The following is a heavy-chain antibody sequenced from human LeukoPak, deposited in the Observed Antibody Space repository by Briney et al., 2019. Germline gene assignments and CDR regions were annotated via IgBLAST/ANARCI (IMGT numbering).Heavy chain of an antibody. D-gene: IGHD3-9*01. CDR2: IYYSGST. V-gene: IGHV4-39*07. J-gene: IGHJ5*02. CDR3: ARDRVLRYFVAPYNWFDP. Sequence: SETLSLTCTVSGGSISSSSYYWGWIRQPPGKGLEWIGSIYYSGSTYYNPSLKSRVTISVDTSKNQFSLKLSSVTAADTAVYYCARDRVLRYFVAPYNWFDPWGQGTLVTVSS. CDR1: GGSISSSSYY.